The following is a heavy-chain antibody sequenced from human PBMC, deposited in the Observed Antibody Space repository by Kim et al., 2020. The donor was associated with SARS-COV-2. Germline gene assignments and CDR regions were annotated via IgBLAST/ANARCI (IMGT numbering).Heavy chain of an antibody. CDR3: AADYDSSGYYLDYYYGMDV. CDR2: IVVGSGNT. CDR1: GFTFTSSA. Sequence: SVKVSCKASGFTFTSSAVQWVRQARGQRLEWIGWIVVGSGNTNYAQKFQERVTITRDMSTSTAYMELSSLRSEDTAVYYCAADYDSSGYYLDYYYGMDVWGQGTTVTVSS. V-gene: IGHV1-58*01. D-gene: IGHD3-22*01. J-gene: IGHJ6*02.